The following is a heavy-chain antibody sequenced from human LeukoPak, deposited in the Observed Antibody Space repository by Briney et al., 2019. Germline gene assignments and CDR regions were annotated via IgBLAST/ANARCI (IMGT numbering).Heavy chain of an antibody. CDR1: GFTFSSYA. Sequence: GSLRLSCAASGFTFSSYAMSWVRQAPGKGLEWIGSIYYSGSTYYNPSLKSRVTISVDTSKNQFSLKLSSVTAADTAVYYCAGALPAAHYGMDVWGRGTTVTVSS. D-gene: IGHD2-2*01. CDR2: IYYSGST. CDR3: AGALPAAHYGMDV. J-gene: IGHJ6*02. V-gene: IGHV4-59*05.